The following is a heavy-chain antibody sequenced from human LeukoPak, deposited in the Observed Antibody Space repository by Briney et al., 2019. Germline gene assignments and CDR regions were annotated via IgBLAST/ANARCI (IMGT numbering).Heavy chain of an antibody. V-gene: IGHV3-23*01. J-gene: IGHJ3*02. CDR2: VNGGGGTT. CDR3: AKRPRDSSGYYLGAFDM. D-gene: IGHD3-22*01. Sequence: GGSLRLSCAASGFASGLTFSDYAVSWVRQAPGKGLEWVASVNGGGGTTYYADSVKGRFAISRDNSKNTLYLQMNSLRAEDTALYYCAKRPRDSSGYYLGAFDMWGQGTMVTVSS. CDR1: GFASGLTFSDYA.